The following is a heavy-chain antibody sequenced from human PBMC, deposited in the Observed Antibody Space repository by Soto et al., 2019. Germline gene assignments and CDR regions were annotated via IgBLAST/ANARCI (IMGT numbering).Heavy chain of an antibody. CDR2: ISYDGSNK. J-gene: IGHJ4*02. Sequence: GGSLRLSCAASGFTFSSYGMHWVRQAPGKGLEWVAVISYDGSNKYYADSVKGRFTISRDNSKNTLYLQMNSLRAEDTAVYSCAKIKWSTYWGFDYRGQGTLVTVSS. D-gene: IGHD7-27*01. V-gene: IGHV3-30*18. CDR3: AKIKWSTYWGFDY. CDR1: GFTFSSYG.